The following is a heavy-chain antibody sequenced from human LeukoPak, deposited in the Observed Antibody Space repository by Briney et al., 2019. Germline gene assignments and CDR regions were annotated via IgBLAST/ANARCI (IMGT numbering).Heavy chain of an antibody. CDR1: GFDFSTYD. D-gene: IGHD1-7*01. V-gene: IGHV3-13*01. CDR2: IGTLDDA. Sequence: GGSLRLSCAAAGFDFSTYDMHWVRQVTGRGLELVSSIGTLDDAYYPDSVEGRFTVSRENAKNSLYLQMKNLRAGDTAVYYCARVDGLRGNYCFDSWGQGVLVTVSS. J-gene: IGHJ4*02. CDR3: ARVDGLRGNYCFDS.